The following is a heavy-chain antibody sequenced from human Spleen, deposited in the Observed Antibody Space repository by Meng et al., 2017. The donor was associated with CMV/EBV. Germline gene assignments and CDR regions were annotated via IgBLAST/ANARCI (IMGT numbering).Heavy chain of an antibody. V-gene: IGHV1-18*01. CDR1: GYTLSSDI. J-gene: IGHJ4*02. CDR2: ISPDNGNT. D-gene: IGHD3-3*01. CDR3: VRDRWSPDY. Sequence: KVSSQTSGYTLSSDIITWVRQAAGQGLEWMGWISPDNGNTKYAHKFQGRVTLTTDTSTNTAYMDLRSLQSDDTAVYYCVRDRWSPDYWGQGTLVTVSS.